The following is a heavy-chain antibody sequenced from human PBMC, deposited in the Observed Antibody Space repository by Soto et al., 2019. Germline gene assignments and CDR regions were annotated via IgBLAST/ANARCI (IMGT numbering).Heavy chain of an antibody. J-gene: IGHJ6*02. CDR3: ARRGGEQHPFKRDYYYGMDV. CDR2: ISGSDGKT. D-gene: IGHD6-13*01. Sequence: QPGGSLRLSCAASGFSFGSYALSWVRQAPGKGLEWVSTISGSDGKTFYADSVKGRFTISRDNSKNTLYLQMNSLRAEDTAVYYCARRGGEQHPFKRDYYYGMDVWGQGTTVTVSS. V-gene: IGHV3-23*01. CDR1: GFSFGSYA.